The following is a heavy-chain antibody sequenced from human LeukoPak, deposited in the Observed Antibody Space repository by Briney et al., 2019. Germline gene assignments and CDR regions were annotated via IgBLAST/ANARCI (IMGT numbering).Heavy chain of an antibody. CDR1: GGSISSGDFY. J-gene: IGHJ5*02. V-gene: IGHV4-30-4*08. CDR3: ASLARGGNWFDP. CDR2: INHSGGT. D-gene: IGHD6-6*01. Sequence: SQTLSLTCTVSGGSISSGDFYWSWIRQPPGKGLEWIGEINHSGGTNYNPSLKSRVTISVDTSKNQFSLKLSSVTAADTAVYYCASLARGGNWFDPWGQGTLVTVSS.